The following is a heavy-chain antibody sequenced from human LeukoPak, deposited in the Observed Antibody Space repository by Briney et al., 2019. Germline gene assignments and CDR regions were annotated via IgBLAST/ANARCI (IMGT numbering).Heavy chain of an antibody. Sequence: GGSLRLSCAASGFTFSSYSMNWVRQAPGKGLEWVSSISSSSSYIYYADSVKGRFTISRDNAKNSLYLQMNSLRAEDTAVYDCARDLPMEDIVVAVAATRENWFDPWGQGTLVTVSS. CDR3: ARDLPMEDIVVAVAATRENWFDP. J-gene: IGHJ5*02. CDR2: ISSSSSYI. V-gene: IGHV3-21*01. D-gene: IGHD2-15*01. CDR1: GFTFSSYS.